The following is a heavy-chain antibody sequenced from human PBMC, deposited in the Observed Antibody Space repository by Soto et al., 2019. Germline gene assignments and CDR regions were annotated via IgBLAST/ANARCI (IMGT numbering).Heavy chain of an antibody. CDR1: RFNFSSYG. CDR3: AKDGYSITRSKPLEY. D-gene: IGHD2-2*01. Sequence: GGSLRRSCAASRFNFSSYGMCCVRQAPGKGLEWFSSISVSGGITYYADSVKGRFTISRDNSKNTLYLQMNSLRAEDTAVYYCAKDGYSITRSKPLEYWAQGTIVTVSS. V-gene: IGHV3-23*01. CDR2: ISVSGGIT. J-gene: IGHJ3*01.